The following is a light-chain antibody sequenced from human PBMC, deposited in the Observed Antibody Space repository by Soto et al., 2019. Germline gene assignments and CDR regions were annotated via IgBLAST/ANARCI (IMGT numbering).Light chain of an antibody. J-gene: IGKJ1*01. Sequence: DIQMTQAPSSLSASVGDRVTITCRASQNISSYLNWYQQKPGKAPDLLIYGASSLQSGVPSRFSGSGSGTDFTLTISSLQPEDFATHFCQQPYGTPWTFGQGTKVDIK. V-gene: IGKV1-39*01. CDR2: GAS. CDR1: QNISSY. CDR3: QQPYGTPWT.